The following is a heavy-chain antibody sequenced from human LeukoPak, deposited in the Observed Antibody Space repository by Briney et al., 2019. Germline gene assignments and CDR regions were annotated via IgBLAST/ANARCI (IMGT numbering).Heavy chain of an antibody. J-gene: IGHJ4*02. V-gene: IGHV1-18*01. CDR1: GYTFTSYG. D-gene: IGHD5-24*01. CDR3: ARDRDGYNFWADY. CDR2: ISAYNGNT. Sequence: ASVKVSCKASGYTFTSYGISWVRQAPGQGLEWMGWISAYNGNTNYAQKFQGRVTITADESTSTAYMELSSLRSEDTAVYYCARDRDGYNFWADYWGQGTLVTVSS.